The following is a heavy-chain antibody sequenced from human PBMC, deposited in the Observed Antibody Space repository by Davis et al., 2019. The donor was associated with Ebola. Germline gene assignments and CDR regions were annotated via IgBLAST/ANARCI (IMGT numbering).Heavy chain of an antibody. CDR3: AKRQGYCSGGSCYYWFDS. CDR1: GFAFSGYA. CDR2: ISGNTASI. V-gene: IGHV3-23*01. J-gene: IGHJ5*01. D-gene: IGHD2-15*01. Sequence: GESLKISCAASGFAFSGYAINWVRQAPGKGLEWVSSISGNTASIYYADSVKGRFTISRDNSKNTVSVEMNNLRADDTAVYYCAKRQGYCSGGSCYYWFDSWGQGALVTVS.